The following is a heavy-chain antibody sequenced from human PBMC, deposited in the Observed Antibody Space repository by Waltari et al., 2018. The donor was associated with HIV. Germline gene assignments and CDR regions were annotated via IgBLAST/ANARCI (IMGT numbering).Heavy chain of an antibody. Sequence: QVQLVQSGAEVRKPGSSVKVSCKVSGGPFSSYVFNWVRQAPGKGLGWVGGIIPRCRTAKYAERVQDRVTITADESTSTVYVEGRSLRSDDTAVYYCARGLRNGGNSPDGYWGQGTLVTVSS. D-gene: IGHD2-8*01. V-gene: IGHV1-69*12. CDR1: GGPFSSYV. CDR2: IIPRCRTA. CDR3: ARGLRNGGNSPDGY. J-gene: IGHJ4*02.